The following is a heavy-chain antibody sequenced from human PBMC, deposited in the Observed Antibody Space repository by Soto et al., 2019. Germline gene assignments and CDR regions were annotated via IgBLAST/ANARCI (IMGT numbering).Heavy chain of an antibody. CDR3: AKDKISRSVAAASRNWVDP. Sequence: EVHLLESGGGLAQRGGSLRLSCAASGFAFSSYAMNWVRQAPGKGLEWVSTISSSGEITFYADSVKGRFTISRDNSKNTLFLQMNSLRADDTAVYFCAKDKISRSVAAASRNWVDPWGQGTLVTVSS. CDR2: ISSSGEIT. V-gene: IGHV3-23*01. D-gene: IGHD6-25*01. CDR1: GFAFSSYA. J-gene: IGHJ5*02.